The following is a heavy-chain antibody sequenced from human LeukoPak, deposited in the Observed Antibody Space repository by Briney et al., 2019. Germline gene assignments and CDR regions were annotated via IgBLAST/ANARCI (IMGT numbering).Heavy chain of an antibody. D-gene: IGHD1-26*01. Sequence: GGSLRLSCAASGFTFSSYSMNWVRQAPGKGLEWVSSISSSSSYIYYADSVKGRFTISRDNTKNPLYLQMNSLRAEDTAVYYCARAPGSLVNYWGQGTLVTVSS. V-gene: IGHV3-21*01. CDR1: GFTFSSYS. CDR3: ARAPGSLVNY. CDR2: ISSSSSYI. J-gene: IGHJ4*02.